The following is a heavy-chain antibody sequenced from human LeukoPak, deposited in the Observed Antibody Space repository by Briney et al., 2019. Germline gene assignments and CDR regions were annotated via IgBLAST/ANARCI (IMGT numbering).Heavy chain of an antibody. CDR3: ASGGGGTWFDP. Sequence: GGSLRLSCAASGFTFSSYAMSWVRQAPGKGLEWVSAISISVGSTYYADSVKGPFTISRDNSKNMLYLQMNSLRAEDTAVYYCASGGGGTWFDPWGQGTLLTVSS. CDR2: ISISVGST. D-gene: IGHD3-3*01. CDR1: GFTFSSYA. J-gene: IGHJ5*02. V-gene: IGHV3-23*01.